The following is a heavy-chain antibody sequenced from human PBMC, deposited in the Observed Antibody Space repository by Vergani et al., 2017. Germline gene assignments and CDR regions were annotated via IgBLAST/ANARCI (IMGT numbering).Heavy chain of an antibody. J-gene: IGHJ4*02. CDR2: INPSGGST. Sequence: QVQLVQSRAEVKKPGASVKVSCKASGYTFTSYYMHWVRQAPGQGLEWMGIINPSGGSTSYAQKFQGRVTMTRDTSTSTVYMELSSLRSEDTAVYYCARDRRKWELLVADFDYWGQGTLVTVSS. CDR1: GYTFTSYY. CDR3: ARDRRKWELLVADFDY. V-gene: IGHV1-46*03. D-gene: IGHD1-26*01.